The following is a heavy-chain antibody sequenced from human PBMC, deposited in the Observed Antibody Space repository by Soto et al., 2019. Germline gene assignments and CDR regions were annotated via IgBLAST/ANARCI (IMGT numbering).Heavy chain of an antibody. Sequence: VQLVESGGGLVQPEGSLRLSCAASGFTFNSSWMHWVRQAPGKGLVWVSSINSYGSTTRYAESVKGRFTISRDNAKNTLFLQMNSLRAKETAVYYCTRDSSSWGAFGYWGQGTLVTVSS. V-gene: IGHV3-74*01. CDR2: INSYGSTT. CDR3: TRDSSSWGAFGY. D-gene: IGHD6-13*01. J-gene: IGHJ4*02. CDR1: GFTFNSSW.